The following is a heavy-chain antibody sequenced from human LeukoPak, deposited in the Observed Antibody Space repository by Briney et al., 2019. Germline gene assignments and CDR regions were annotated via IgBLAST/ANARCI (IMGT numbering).Heavy chain of an antibody. V-gene: IGHV3-30*03. Sequence: GGSLRLSCAASGFTFSSFSMNWVRQAPGKGLEWVAVISYDGSNKYYADSVKGRFTISRDNSKNTLYLQMNSLRAEDTAVYYCARDPIAVAGRRGYFQHWGQGTLVTVSS. CDR2: ISYDGSNK. D-gene: IGHD6-19*01. CDR3: ARDPIAVAGRRGYFQH. CDR1: GFTFSSFS. J-gene: IGHJ1*01.